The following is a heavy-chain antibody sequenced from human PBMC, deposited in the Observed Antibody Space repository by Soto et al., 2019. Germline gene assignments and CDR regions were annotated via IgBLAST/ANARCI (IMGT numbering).Heavy chain of an antibody. CDR3: ASMGYHYGSGSYPLDY. V-gene: IGHV4-59*08. CDR2: MYNSGST. CDR1: GGSISSYY. D-gene: IGHD3-10*01. Sequence: QVQLQESGPGLVKPSETLSLTCTVSGGSISSYYWTWIRQPPGKGLEWIGFMYNSGSTHYNPSLKRRVTISLDTSKNQFSLNLRSVTAADTAVYYCASMGYHYGSGSYPLDYWCQGTLVTVSS. J-gene: IGHJ4*02.